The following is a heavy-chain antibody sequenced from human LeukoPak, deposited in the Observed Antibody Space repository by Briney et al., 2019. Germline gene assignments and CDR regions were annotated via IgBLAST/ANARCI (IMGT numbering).Heavy chain of an antibody. Sequence: ASVKVSCKASGYTFTSYDINWVRQATGQGLEWTGWMNPNSGNTGYAQKFQGRVTMTRNTSISTAYMELSSLRSEDTAVYYCARDRGYYYYYYMDVWGKGTTVTVSS. V-gene: IGHV1-8*01. J-gene: IGHJ6*03. CDR1: GYTFTSYD. CDR2: MNPNSGNT. CDR3: ARDRGYYYYYYMDV.